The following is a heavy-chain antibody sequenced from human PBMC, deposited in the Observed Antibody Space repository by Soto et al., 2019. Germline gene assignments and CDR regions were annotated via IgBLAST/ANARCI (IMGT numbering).Heavy chain of an antibody. CDR1: GVTFSSYA. Sequence: PGGSLRLSCAAPGVTFSSYAMSWFRQSPGKGLEWVSAISGSGGSTYYADSVKGRFTISRDNSKNTLYLQMNSLRAEDTAVYYCAKEVAAAGTYNWFDPWGQGTLVIVAS. D-gene: IGHD6-13*01. CDR2: ISGSGGST. J-gene: IGHJ5*02. CDR3: AKEVAAAGTYNWFDP. V-gene: IGHV3-23*01.